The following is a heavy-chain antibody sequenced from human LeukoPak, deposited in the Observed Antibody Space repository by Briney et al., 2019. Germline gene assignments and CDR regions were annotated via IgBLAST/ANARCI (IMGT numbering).Heavy chain of an antibody. D-gene: IGHD6-6*01. CDR3: ARHDPARLTYNWFDP. V-gene: IGHV4-59*01. J-gene: IGHJ5*02. Sequence: SETLSLTCTVSGGSISSYYWSWIRQPPGKGLEWIGYIYYSGSTNYNPSLRSRVTISVDTSKNQFSLKLSSVTAADTAVYYCARHDPARLTYNWFDPWGQGTLVTVSS. CDR1: GGSISSYY. CDR2: IYYSGST.